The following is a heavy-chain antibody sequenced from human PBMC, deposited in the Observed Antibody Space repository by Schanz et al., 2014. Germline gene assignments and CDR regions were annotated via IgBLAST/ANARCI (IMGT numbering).Heavy chain of an antibody. J-gene: IGHJ6*02. V-gene: IGHV3-48*01. CDR1: GFSLDIFA. CDR3: ARDFLLEQLGYSHYYYAMDV. D-gene: IGHD2-15*01. Sequence: EVHLLESGGGLVEPGGSLRLSCATSGFSLDIFAVSWVRQAPGKGLEWVSYVSRSTPDIYYADSVKGRFTMSRDNAKNSVFLQMNSLRAEDTAVYYCARDFLLEQLGYSHYYYAMDVWGQGTMVTVSS. CDR2: VSRSTPDI.